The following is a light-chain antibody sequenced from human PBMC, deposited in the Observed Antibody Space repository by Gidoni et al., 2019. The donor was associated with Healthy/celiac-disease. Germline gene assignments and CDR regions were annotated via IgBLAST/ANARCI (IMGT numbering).Light chain of an antibody. J-gene: IGKJ4*01. V-gene: IGKV1-39*01. CDR1: QSLSSY. Sequence: DIQMTQAPSYLAASVGDRVNITCRASQSLSSYLHWYQQKPGNAPKRLIYAASSLPSEVPSRFSGSGSVPDFTLPISSLQPEDFATYYCQPSYRTPLPFGGGTQVEIK. CDR2: AAS. CDR3: QPSYRTPLP.